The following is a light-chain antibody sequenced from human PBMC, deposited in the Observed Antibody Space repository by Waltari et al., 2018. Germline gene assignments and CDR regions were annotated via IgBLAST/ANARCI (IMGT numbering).Light chain of an antibody. CDR2: GAS. CDR1: QSISRY. CDR3: QHYVRLPVT. V-gene: IGKV3-20*01. J-gene: IGKJ1*01. Sequence: CRASQSISRYLAWYQQKPGQAPRLLIFGASSRATGIPDRFSGSGFGADFSLTISRLEPEDFAVYSCQHYVRLPVTFGQGTKVEIK.